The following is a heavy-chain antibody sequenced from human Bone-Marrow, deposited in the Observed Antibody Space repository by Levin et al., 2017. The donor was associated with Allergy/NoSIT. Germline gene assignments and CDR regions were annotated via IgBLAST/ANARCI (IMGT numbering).Heavy chain of an antibody. CDR3: ARNGYYSVEY. CDR2: IHHSGGI. D-gene: IGHD3-22*01. V-gene: IGHV4-4*02. CDR1: GASISSDNW. Sequence: SETLSLTCAVSGASISSDNWWSWVRQPPGKGLEWIGEIHHSGGINSNPSLMSRVTISVDKSKNQFSLRLSSVTAADTALYYCARNGYYSVEYWGQGSLVIVSS. J-gene: IGHJ4*02.